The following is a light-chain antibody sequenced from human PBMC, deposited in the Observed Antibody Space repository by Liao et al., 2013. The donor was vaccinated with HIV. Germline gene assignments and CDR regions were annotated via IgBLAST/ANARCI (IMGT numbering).Light chain of an antibody. J-gene: IGLJ2*01. Sequence: SYELTQPPSVSVSPGQTATIACSGDNLGDKYASWYQQKPGQSPVMVIYQDVQRPSGIPERFSGSNSGNTATLTISGTQAMDEADYYCQAWDSSNVVFGGGTKLTVL. V-gene: IGLV3-1*01. CDR1: NLGDKY. CDR2: QDV. CDR3: QAWDSSNVV.